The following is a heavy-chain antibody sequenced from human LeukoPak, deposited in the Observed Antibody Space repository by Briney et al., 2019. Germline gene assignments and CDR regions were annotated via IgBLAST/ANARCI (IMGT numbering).Heavy chain of an antibody. CDR3: ARVKSGSYYVYWYFVL. D-gene: IGHD1-26*01. V-gene: IGHV4-61*09. CDR2: IYTSENI. J-gene: IGHJ2*01. Sequence: PSETLSLTCTASGGSISTDSFYWSWIRQPAGKGLEWIGHIYTSENINYNPSLESRVTISVDRSKNQFSLKLRSVTAADTAMYYCARVKSGSYYVYWYFVLWGRGTFVSV. CDR1: GGSISTDSFY.